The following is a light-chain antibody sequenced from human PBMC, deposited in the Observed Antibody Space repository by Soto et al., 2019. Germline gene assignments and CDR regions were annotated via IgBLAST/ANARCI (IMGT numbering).Light chain of an antibody. Sequence: DIQMTQSPSSLSASVGDGVSITCRASQSISSYLNWYHQKPGKAPKRLIYAASSLQSGVPSRFSGSGSGTEFTLTISSLQPEDFATYYCLQYNSYMWTFGQGTKVDIK. CDR2: AAS. CDR3: LQYNSYMWT. CDR1: QSISSY. J-gene: IGKJ1*01. V-gene: IGKV1-17*01.